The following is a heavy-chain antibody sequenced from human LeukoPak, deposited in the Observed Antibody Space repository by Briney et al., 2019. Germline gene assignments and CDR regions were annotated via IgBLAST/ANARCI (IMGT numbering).Heavy chain of an antibody. CDR2: IIPILGIA. D-gene: IGHD3-22*01. V-gene: IGHV1-69*04. CDR1: GGTFSSYA. Sequence: GASVKVSCKASGGTFSSYAISWVRQAPGQGLEWMGRIIPILGIANYAQKFRGRVTITADKSTSTAYMELSSLRSEDTAVYYCARGATYDSSGYYTPWGQGTLVTVSS. CDR3: ARGATYDSSGYYTP. J-gene: IGHJ5*02.